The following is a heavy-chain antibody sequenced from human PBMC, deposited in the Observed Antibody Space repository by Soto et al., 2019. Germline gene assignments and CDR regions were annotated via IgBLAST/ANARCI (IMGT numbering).Heavy chain of an antibody. CDR2: INPNSGGT. J-gene: IGHJ6*03. D-gene: IGHD6-6*01. CDR3: ARDGRHSSSSEDYYYYDMDV. V-gene: IGHV1-2*04. Sequence: QVQLVQSGAEVKKPGASVKVSCKASGYTFTGYYMHWVRQAPGQGLEWMGWINPNSGGTNYAQKFQGWVTMTRDTSLSTAYLERSRLRSDDTAVYYCARDGRHSSSSEDYYYYDMDVWGKGTTVTGSS. CDR1: GYTFTGYY.